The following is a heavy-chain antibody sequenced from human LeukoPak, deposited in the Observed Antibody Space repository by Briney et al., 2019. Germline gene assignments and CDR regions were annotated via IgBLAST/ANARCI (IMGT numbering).Heavy chain of an antibody. CDR2: IIPIFGTA. Sequence: SVKVSCKASGYTFTSYDINWVRQAPGQGLEWMGGIIPIFGTANYAQKFQGRVTITTDESTSTAYMELSSLRSEDTAVYYCARAGRGYSYGYGGYDYWGQGTLVTVSS. D-gene: IGHD5-18*01. CDR1: GYTFTSYD. CDR3: ARAGRGYSYGYGGYDY. J-gene: IGHJ4*02. V-gene: IGHV1-69*05.